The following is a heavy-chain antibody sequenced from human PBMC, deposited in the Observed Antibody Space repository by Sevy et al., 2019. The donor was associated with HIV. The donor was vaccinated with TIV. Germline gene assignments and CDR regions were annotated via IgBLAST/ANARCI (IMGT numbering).Heavy chain of an antibody. Sequence: SETLSLTCAVYGGSFSGYYWSWIRQPPGKGLEWIGEINHSGSTNYNPSLKSRVTISVDTSKNQFSLKLSSVTAADTAVYYCARGSAAGTLDLDYWGQGTLVTVSS. CDR1: GGSFSGYY. V-gene: IGHV4-34*01. J-gene: IGHJ4*02. CDR3: ARGSAAGTLDLDY. CDR2: INHSGST. D-gene: IGHD6-13*01.